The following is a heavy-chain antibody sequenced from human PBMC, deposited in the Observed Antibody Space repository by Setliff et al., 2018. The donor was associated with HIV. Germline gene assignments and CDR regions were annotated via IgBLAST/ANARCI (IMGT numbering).Heavy chain of an antibody. J-gene: IGHJ4*02. D-gene: IGHD2-21*01. CDR1: GGSITGSPYY. CDR2: IYYSGST. Sequence: SETLSLTCTVSGGSITGSPYYWSWIRQPPGKALEWMVTIYYSGSTYYNPSPKSRVTISTDTSKNQFSLKVRSVPAADTAVYYCARQVTVVGYFETAAGSFNYWGPGTLVTVSS. CDR3: ARQVTVVGYFETAAGSFNY. V-gene: IGHV4-39*01.